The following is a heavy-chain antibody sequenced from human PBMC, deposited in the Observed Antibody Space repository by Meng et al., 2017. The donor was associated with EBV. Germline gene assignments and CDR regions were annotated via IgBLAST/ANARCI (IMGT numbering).Heavy chain of an antibody. D-gene: IGHD3-3*01. CDR2: MNPNSGNT. V-gene: IGHV1-8*01. CDR3: ARGVGTIFGVVIKNWFDP. Sequence: QVRLVQSGAEGMKPGASVKVSCKASGYPFTSYDSNWVRQATGQGLEWMGWMNPNSGNTGYAQKFQGRVTMTRNTSISTAYMELSSLRSEDTAVYYCARGVGTIFGVVIKNWFDPWGQGTLVTVSS. J-gene: IGHJ5*02. CDR1: GYPFTSYD.